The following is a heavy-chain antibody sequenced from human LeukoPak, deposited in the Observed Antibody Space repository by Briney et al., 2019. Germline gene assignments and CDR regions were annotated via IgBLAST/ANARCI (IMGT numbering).Heavy chain of an antibody. CDR3: ARDSLDDFNWFDP. CDR1: GGFISNNY. V-gene: IGHV4-4*07. Sequence: PSETLSLTCAVSGGFISNNYWSWIRQPAGKGLEWIGRIYTNGNTKYNPSLKSRVTVSVDTSKNQFSLKLSSVTAADTAVYYCARDSLDDFNWFDPWGQGTLVTVSS. D-gene: IGHD3-3*01. CDR2: IYTNGNT. J-gene: IGHJ5*02.